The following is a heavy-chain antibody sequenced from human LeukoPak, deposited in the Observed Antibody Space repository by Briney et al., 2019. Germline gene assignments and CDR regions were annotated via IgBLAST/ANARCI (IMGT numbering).Heavy chain of an antibody. CDR2: IYYSGST. Sequence: SETLSLTCTVSGGSISSYYWSWIRQPPGKGLEWIGYIYYSGSTNYNPSLKSRVTISVDTSKNQFSLKLSPVTAADTAVYYCARLSSSGWFTFDYWGQGTLVTVSS. V-gene: IGHV4-59*08. J-gene: IGHJ4*02. CDR1: GGSISSYY. CDR3: ARLSSSGWFTFDY. D-gene: IGHD6-19*01.